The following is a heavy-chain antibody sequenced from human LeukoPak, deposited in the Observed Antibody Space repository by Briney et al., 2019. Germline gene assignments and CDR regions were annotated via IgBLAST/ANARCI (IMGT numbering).Heavy chain of an antibody. J-gene: IGHJ4*02. CDR1: RFTLSFFS. Sequence: GGSLRLSCSASRFTLSFFSMNWVRQAPGKGLEWVSSISSDGHHVYYADSVKGRFTISRDNDKNSLYLQMHSLRAEDTAVYYCASPHLVRGIITTPFTYWGQGTLLIVSS. D-gene: IGHD3-10*01. CDR2: ISSDGHHV. V-gene: IGHV3-21*01. CDR3: ASPHLVRGIITTPFTY.